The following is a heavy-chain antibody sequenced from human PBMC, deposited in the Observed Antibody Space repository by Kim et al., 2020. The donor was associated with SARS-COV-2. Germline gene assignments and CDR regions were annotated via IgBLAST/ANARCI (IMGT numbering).Heavy chain of an antibody. J-gene: IGHJ4*02. V-gene: IGHV4-39*01. D-gene: IGHD3-10*01. Sequence: PSLKSRVTISVDTSKNQFSLKLSSVTAADTAVYYCATVLLWFGELWYFDYWGQGTLVTVSS. CDR3: ATVLLWFGELWYFDY.